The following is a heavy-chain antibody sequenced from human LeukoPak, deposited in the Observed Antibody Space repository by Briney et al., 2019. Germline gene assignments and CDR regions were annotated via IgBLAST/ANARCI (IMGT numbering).Heavy chain of an antibody. D-gene: IGHD1-7*01. CDR2: ISSSSSTI. Sequence: GGSLRLSCAASGFTFSSYSMNWVRQAPGKGLEWVSYISSSSSTIYYADSVKGRFTISRDNAKNSLYLQMNSLKTEDTAVYYCTRLSGDNWNYGGNFDSWGQGTLVTVSS. CDR1: GFTFSSYS. V-gene: IGHV3-48*01. J-gene: IGHJ4*02. CDR3: TRLSGDNWNYGGNFDS.